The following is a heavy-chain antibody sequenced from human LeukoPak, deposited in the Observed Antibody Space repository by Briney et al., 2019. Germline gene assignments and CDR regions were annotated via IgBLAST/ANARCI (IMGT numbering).Heavy chain of an antibody. J-gene: IGHJ4*02. CDR1: GGTFSSYA. CDR3: ARSIAAAGNFGDY. Sequence: SVKVSCKASGGTFSSYAISWVRQAPGQGLEWMGRIIPIFGTANYAQKFQGRVTITTDESTSTAYMELSSLRSDDTAVYYCARSIAAAGNFGDYWGQGTLVTVSS. D-gene: IGHD6-13*01. CDR2: IIPIFGTA. V-gene: IGHV1-69*05.